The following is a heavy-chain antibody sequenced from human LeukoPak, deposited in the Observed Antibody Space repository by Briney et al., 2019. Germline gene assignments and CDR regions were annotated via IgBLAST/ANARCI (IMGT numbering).Heavy chain of an antibody. CDR3: TAGNWGSFSY. CDR2: IKSKTDGGTT. Sequence: PGGSLTLPCAATGFTRYNAWINWPRQAPGKGLEWVGRIKSKTDGGTTDYVAPVKGRFTISRDDSKHTLNLQVNSLKTEDTAVLYFTAGNWGSFSYWGQGTLVTVSS. CDR1: GFTRYNAW. V-gene: IGHV3-15*07. D-gene: IGHD7-27*01. J-gene: IGHJ4*02.